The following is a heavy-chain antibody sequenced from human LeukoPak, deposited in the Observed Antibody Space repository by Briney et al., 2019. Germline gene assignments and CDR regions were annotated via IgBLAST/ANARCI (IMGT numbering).Heavy chain of an antibody. Sequence: SETLSLTCAVYGGSFSGYYWSWIRQPPGKGLEWIGEINHSGSTNYNPSLKSRVTISVDTSKNQFSLKLSSATAADTAVYYCARGRMTFDYWGQGALVTVSS. CDR2: INHSGST. CDR3: ARGRMTFDY. J-gene: IGHJ4*02. V-gene: IGHV4-34*01. D-gene: IGHD2/OR15-2a*01. CDR1: GGSFSGYY.